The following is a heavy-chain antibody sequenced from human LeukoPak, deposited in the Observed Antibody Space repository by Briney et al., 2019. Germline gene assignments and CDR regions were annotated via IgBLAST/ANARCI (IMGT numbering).Heavy chain of an antibody. D-gene: IGHD3-22*01. CDR1: GFTFSSYS. Sequence: PGGSLRLSCAASGFTFSSYSMNWVRQAPGKGLEWVSYISSSSSTIYYADSVKGRFTISRDNAKNSLYLQMNSLRAEDTAVYYCANGLYYYDVSGYYYWGQGTLVTVSS. J-gene: IGHJ4*02. CDR3: ANGLYYYDVSGYYY. CDR2: ISSSSSTI. V-gene: IGHV3-48*04.